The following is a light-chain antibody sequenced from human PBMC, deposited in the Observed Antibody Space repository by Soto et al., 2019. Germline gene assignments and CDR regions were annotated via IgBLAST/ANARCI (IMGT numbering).Light chain of an antibody. CDR2: DAS. Sequence: DIQMTQSPSSLSASVGDRVTIXCQXSQDISNYLNWYQQKPGKAPKLLIYDASNLETGVPSRFSGSGSGTDFTFTISSLQPEDIATYYCQQYDNPITFGQGTRLEIK. J-gene: IGKJ5*01. CDR3: QQYDNPIT. CDR1: QDISNY. V-gene: IGKV1-33*01.